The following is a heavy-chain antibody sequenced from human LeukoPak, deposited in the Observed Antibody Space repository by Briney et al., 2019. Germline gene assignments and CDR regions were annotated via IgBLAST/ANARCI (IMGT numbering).Heavy chain of an antibody. Sequence: GGSLRLSCAASGFTFSSYAMSCVRQAPGKGLEWVSAISGSGGSTYYADSVKGRFTISRDNSKNTLYLQMNSLSAEDTAVYYCAKDLDCSSTSCSTGGMDVWGKGTTVTVSS. CDR3: AKDLDCSSTSCSTGGMDV. J-gene: IGHJ6*04. D-gene: IGHD2-2*01. V-gene: IGHV3-23*01. CDR1: GFTFSSYA. CDR2: ISGSGGST.